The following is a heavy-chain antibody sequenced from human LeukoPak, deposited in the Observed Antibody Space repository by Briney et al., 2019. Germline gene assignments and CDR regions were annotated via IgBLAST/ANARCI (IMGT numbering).Heavy chain of an antibody. CDR3: AKITGYVPGLIDY. V-gene: IGHV3-23*05. CDR2: FAMIDDII. Sequence: GGSLRLSCAGSGFTFNNYAMSWVRQAPGKGLEWVSGFAMIDDIIHYVDSVKGRFTISRDNSKNMLYLQMNSLRAEDTAVYYCAKITGYVPGLIDYWGQGTLVTVSS. J-gene: IGHJ4*02. CDR1: GFTFNNYA. D-gene: IGHD5-12*01.